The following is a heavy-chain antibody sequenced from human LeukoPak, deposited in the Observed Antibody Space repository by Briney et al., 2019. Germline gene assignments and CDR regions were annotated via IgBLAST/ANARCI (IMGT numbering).Heavy chain of an antibody. CDR2: TYYRSKWYN. CDR1: GDSVSSNSAA. V-gene: IGHV6-1*01. CDR3: ARDLGPSWGNWFDP. D-gene: IGHD3-16*01. J-gene: IGHJ5*02. Sequence: SQTLSLTCAISGDSVSSNSAAWNWIRQSPSRGLERLGRTYYRSKWYNDYAVSVKSRITINPDTSKNQFTLQLNSVTPEDTAVYYCARDLGPSWGNWFDPWGQGTLVTVSS.